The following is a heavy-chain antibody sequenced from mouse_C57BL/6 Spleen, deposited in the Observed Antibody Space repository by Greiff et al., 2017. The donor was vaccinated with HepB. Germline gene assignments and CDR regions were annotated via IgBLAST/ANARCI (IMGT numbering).Heavy chain of an antibody. CDR3: ARSITTVVAGFDY. Sequence: QVQLQQSGPELVKPGASVKLSCKASGYTFTSYWMHWVKQRPIQGLEWIGNIDPSDSETHYNQKFKDKATLTVYKSSSTAYMQLSSLTSEDSAVYYCARSITTVVAGFDYWGQGTTLTVSS. V-gene: IGHV1-52*01. CDR1: GYTFTSYW. D-gene: IGHD1-1*01. J-gene: IGHJ2*01. CDR2: IDPSDSET.